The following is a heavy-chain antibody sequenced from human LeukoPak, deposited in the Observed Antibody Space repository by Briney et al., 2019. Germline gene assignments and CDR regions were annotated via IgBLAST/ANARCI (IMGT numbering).Heavy chain of an antibody. CDR3: AREPIYSKDQCYFDY. Sequence: SETLSLTCAVYGGSFSGYYWSWIRQPPGKGLEWIGEINHSGSTNYNPSLKSRVTISVDTSKNQFSLKLSSVTAADTAVYYCAREPIYSKDQCYFDYWGQGTLVTVSS. D-gene: IGHD4-11*01. CDR2: INHSGST. CDR1: GGSFSGYY. J-gene: IGHJ4*02. V-gene: IGHV4-34*01.